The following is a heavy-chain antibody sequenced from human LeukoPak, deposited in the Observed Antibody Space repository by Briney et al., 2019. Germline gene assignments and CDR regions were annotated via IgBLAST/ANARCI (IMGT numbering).Heavy chain of an antibody. CDR1: GFSFSAYG. Sequence: GGSLRLSCAASGFSFSAYGMNWVRQAPRKGLEWVAVISFDGSNKYYADSVKGRFTISRDNSKNTLFLQMNSLRAEDTAVYYCATGFGPSSVYYYYMDVWGKGTTVTVSS. V-gene: IGHV3-30*03. CDR3: ATGFGPSSVYYYYMDV. D-gene: IGHD2-15*01. J-gene: IGHJ6*03. CDR2: ISFDGSNK.